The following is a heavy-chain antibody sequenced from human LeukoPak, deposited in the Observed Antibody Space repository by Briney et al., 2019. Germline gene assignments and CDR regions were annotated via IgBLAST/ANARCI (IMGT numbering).Heavy chain of an antibody. CDR2: ISSSSYI. J-gene: IGHJ4*02. CDR1: GFTVSSNY. V-gene: IGHV3-69-1*01. D-gene: IGHD6-6*01. CDR3: ARGYSSSSY. Sequence: GGSLRLSCAASGFTVSSNYMSWVRQAPGKGLEWVSSISSSSYIYYADSVKGRFTISRDNAKNSLYLQMNSLRAEDTAVYYCARGYSSSSYWGQGTLVTVSS.